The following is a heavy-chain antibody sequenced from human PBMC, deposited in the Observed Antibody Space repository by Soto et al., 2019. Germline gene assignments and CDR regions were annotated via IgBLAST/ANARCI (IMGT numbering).Heavy chain of an antibody. CDR2: ISWNRVSI. CDR1: GFTFDDDA. CDR3: SKDIGRSSSSPFDY. V-gene: IGHV3-9*01. D-gene: IGHD6-6*01. J-gene: IGHJ4*02. Sequence: GGSLRLSCAASGFTFDDDAMHWVRQAPGKGLEWVSGISWNRVSIGYADSVKGQFSISRDNAKNSLYLQMNSLRAEDTALYYCSKDIGRSSSSPFDYWGQGTLVTVSS.